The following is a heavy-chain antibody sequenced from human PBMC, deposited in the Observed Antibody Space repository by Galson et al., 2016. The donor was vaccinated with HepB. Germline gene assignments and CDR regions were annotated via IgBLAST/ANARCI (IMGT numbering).Heavy chain of an antibody. Sequence: SLRLSCAASGFTFSSYNLNWVRQAPGKGLEWVSSISSSSPYTYYADSAKGRFTISRDNAKNSLYLQMNSLRAEDTAVYYCAKYSSGRSYYYYYGMDVWGQGTTVTVSS. J-gene: IGHJ6*02. CDR1: GFTFSSYN. CDR2: ISSSSPYT. D-gene: IGHD3-10*01. CDR3: AKYSSGRSYYYYYGMDV. V-gene: IGHV3-21*01.